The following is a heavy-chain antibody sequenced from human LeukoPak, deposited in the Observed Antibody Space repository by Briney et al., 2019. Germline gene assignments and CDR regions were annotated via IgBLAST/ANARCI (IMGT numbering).Heavy chain of an antibody. Sequence: SETLSLTCTFSGGSISSYYWSWIRQPPGKGLEWIGYIYYSGSTNYNPSLKSRVTISVDTSKNQFSLKLSSVTAADTAVYYCARDYYDFWSGYHSGYMDVWGKGTTVTVSS. D-gene: IGHD3-3*01. V-gene: IGHV4-59*01. CDR1: GGSISSYY. CDR2: IYYSGST. CDR3: ARDYYDFWSGYHSGYMDV. J-gene: IGHJ6*03.